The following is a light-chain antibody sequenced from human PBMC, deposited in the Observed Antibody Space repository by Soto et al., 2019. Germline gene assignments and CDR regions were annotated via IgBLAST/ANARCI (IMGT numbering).Light chain of an antibody. J-gene: IGKJ5*01. V-gene: IGKV3-20*01. CDR1: QGVTSNY. Sequence: EMVLTQSPGTLSFSPGERATLSCRASQGVTSNYLAWYQQRPGQAPRLVIYGASNRATGIPDRFSGGGSGTDFTLTISRLEPEDFAMYYCQQYGSSSPTTFGQGTRLEIE. CDR3: QQYGSSSPTT. CDR2: GAS.